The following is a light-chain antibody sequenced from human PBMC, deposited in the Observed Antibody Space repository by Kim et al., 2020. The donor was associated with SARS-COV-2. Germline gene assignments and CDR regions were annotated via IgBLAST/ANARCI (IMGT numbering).Light chain of an antibody. Sequence: TQLTQSPSSVSASVGDRVTITCRASQDINTWLGWYQQKPGKAPKLLIYGASNLQSGVPSRFSGSGSGTDFTLTISRLQPDDCATYYCQQANSFPPWTFGQGTKLEIK. V-gene: IGKV1-12*01. CDR1: QDINTW. CDR2: GAS. CDR3: QQANSFPPWT. J-gene: IGKJ1*01.